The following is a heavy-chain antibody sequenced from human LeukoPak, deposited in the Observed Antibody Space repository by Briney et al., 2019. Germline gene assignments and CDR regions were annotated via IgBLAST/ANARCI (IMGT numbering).Heavy chain of an antibody. CDR3: ALEMTTVTDWWFDP. CDR1: GSTFTGYY. J-gene: IGHJ5*02. V-gene: IGHV1-2*02. D-gene: IGHD4-17*01. CDR2: INPNSGGT. Sequence: ASVKVSCKASGSTFTGYYMHWVRQAPGQGLEWMGWINPNSGGTNYAQKFQGRVTMTRDTSISTAYMELSRLRSDDTAVYYCALEMTTVTDWWFDPWGQGTLVTVSS.